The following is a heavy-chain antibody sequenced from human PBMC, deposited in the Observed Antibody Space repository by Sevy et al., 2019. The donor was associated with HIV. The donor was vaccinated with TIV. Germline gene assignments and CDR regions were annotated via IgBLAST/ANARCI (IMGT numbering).Heavy chain of an antibody. J-gene: IGHJ5*02. D-gene: IGHD5-12*01. V-gene: IGHV3-11*04. CDR3: ARARGYSGYDWGNWFDP. CDR1: GFTLSDYY. CDR2: ISSSGSTI. Sequence: GGSLRLSCAASGFTLSDYYMTWIRQAPGKGLEWLSYISSSGSTISYADSVKGRFTISRDNAKNSLYLQMNSLRAEDMAVYYCARARGYSGYDWGNWFDPWGQGTLVTVSS.